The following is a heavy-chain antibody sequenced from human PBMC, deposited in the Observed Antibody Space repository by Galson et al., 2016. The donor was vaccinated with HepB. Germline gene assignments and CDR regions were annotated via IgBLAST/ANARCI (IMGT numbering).Heavy chain of an antibody. CDR1: GFSLSTSGVG. CDR2: IYWDDDK. Sequence: PALVKPPQTLTLTCTFSGFSLSTSGVGVGWIRQPPGKALEWLALIYWDDDKRYSPSLKSRLTITKDTSKNQVVLTMTNMDPVDTATYYCAHTHYEILNGLFSEVVYFDYWGQGTLVTVSS. J-gene: IGHJ4*02. V-gene: IGHV2-5*02. D-gene: IGHD3-9*01. CDR3: AHTHYEILNGLFSEVVYFDY.